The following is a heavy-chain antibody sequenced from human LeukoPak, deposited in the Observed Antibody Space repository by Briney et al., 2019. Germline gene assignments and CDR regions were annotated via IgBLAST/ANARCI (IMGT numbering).Heavy chain of an antibody. CDR2: IIPIFGTA. CDR3: AGITIFGVVMKKYYFDY. Sequence: ASVKVSCKASGGTFSSYAISWVRQAPGQGLEWMGGIIPIFGTANYARKFQGRVTITADESTSTAYMELSSLRSEDTAVYYCAGITIFGVVMKKYYFDYWGQGTLVTVSS. CDR1: GGTFSSYA. D-gene: IGHD3-3*01. V-gene: IGHV1-69*13. J-gene: IGHJ4*02.